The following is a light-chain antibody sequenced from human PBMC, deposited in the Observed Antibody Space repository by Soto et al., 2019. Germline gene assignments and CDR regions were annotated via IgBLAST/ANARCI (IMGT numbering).Light chain of an antibody. CDR1: SSDVGTYNL. J-gene: IGLJ2*01. V-gene: IGLV2-23*01. CDR3: CSYAPSRTLL. Sequence: QSVLTQPASVSGSPGESITISCTGTSSDVGTYNLVTWYQQHPGRVPKLILYEGSKRPSGVSSRFSASKSGNTASLTFSGLQAEDEADYFCCSYAPSRTLLFGGGTKVTVL. CDR2: EGS.